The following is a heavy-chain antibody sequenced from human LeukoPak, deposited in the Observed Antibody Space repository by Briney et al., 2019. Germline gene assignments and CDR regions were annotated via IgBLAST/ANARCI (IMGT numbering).Heavy chain of an antibody. Sequence: GESLKISCKGSGHSFTSYWIGWVRQMPGKGLEWMGIIYPGDSDTRYSPSFQGQVTISADKSISTAYLQWSSLKASDTAMYYCARPGYSSGWYGYYLDYWGQGTLVTVSS. CDR3: ARPGYSSGWYGYYLDY. D-gene: IGHD6-19*01. CDR2: IYPGDSDT. V-gene: IGHV5-51*01. CDR1: GHSFTSYW. J-gene: IGHJ4*02.